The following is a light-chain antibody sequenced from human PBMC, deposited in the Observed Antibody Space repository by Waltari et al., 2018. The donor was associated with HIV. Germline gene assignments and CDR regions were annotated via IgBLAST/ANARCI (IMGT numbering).Light chain of an antibody. CDR2: DVS. J-gene: IGLJ3*02. CDR3: AAYDDRLPGWM. V-gene: IGLV2-11*01. Sequence: QSALTQPRSVSGSPGQSVTISCTGTRSAVGGYHYVSWYQQHPGKAPKLMIYDVSKRPSGVPDRFSGSKSGNTASLTISGLRSEDEADYYCAAYDDRLPGWMFGGGTKLTVL. CDR1: RSAVGGYHY.